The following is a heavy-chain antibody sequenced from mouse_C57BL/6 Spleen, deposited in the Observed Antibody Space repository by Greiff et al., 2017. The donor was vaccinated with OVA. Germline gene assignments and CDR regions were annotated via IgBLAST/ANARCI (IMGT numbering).Heavy chain of an antibody. CDR1: GYAFTNYL. J-gene: IGHJ2*01. D-gene: IGHD1-1*01. CDR2: INPGDGCT. CDR3: ARPNYDGSSYLDY. Sequence: VQLQQSGAELVRPGASVKVSCKASGYAFTNYLIQWVKQRPGQGLEWIGEINPGDGCTNYNQKFKGKATLTADKSSSPAYMQLSSLTSEDAAVYFCARPNYDGSSYLDYWGQGTTLTVSA. V-gene: IGHV1-54*01.